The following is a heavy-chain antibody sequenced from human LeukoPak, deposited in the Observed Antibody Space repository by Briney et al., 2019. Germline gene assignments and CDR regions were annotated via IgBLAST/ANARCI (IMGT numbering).Heavy chain of an antibody. CDR3: ARDTGVAAAGDY. V-gene: IGHV3-23*01. Sequence: PGGTLRLSCAASGFTFSSHGMSWVRQAPGKGLEWVSTISGSGDYTYYADSVKGRFTISRDNAKNSLYLQMNSLRAEDTAVYYCARDTGVAAAGDYWGQGTLVTVSS. CDR1: GFTFSSHG. CDR2: ISGSGDYT. D-gene: IGHD6-13*01. J-gene: IGHJ4*02.